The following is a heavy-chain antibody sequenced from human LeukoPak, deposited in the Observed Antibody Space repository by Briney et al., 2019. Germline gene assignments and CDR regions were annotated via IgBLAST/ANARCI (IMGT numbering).Heavy chain of an antibody. V-gene: IGHV3-21*01. CDR3: VRDWEVATIAAAALGY. J-gene: IGHJ4*02. CDR2: INSGSTYI. CDR1: GFTFSSYN. D-gene: IGHD6-13*01. Sequence: GGSLRLSCAASGFTFSSYNMNWVRQAPGKGLEWVSSINSGSTYINYAGSVKGRFTISRDNAKNSLYLQMNSLRDEDTAMYYCVRDWEVATIAAAALGYWGQGTRVTVSS.